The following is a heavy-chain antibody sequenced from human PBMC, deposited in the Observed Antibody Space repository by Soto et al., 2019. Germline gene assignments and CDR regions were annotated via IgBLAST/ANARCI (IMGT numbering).Heavy chain of an antibody. CDR2: IWYDGSNK. J-gene: IGHJ6*02. CDR1: GFTFSSYG. Sequence: QVQLVESGGGVVQPGRSLRLSCAASGFTFSSYGMHWVRQDPGKGLEWVAVIWYDGSNKYYADSVKGRFTISRDNSKNKLYLQMNSLRAEDTAVYYCARDLYGGNVSGRGAHYYYYGMDVWGQGTTVTVSS. V-gene: IGHV3-33*01. D-gene: IGHD2-15*01. CDR3: ARDLYGGNVSGRGAHYYYYGMDV.